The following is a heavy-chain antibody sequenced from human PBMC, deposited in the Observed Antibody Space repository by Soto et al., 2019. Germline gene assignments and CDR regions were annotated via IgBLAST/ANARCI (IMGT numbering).Heavy chain of an antibody. CDR2: ISAYNGNT. J-gene: IGHJ3*02. V-gene: IGHV1-18*01. CDR1: GYTFTSYG. CDR3: ARYCSGGSCLVDAFDI. Sequence: ASVKVSCKASGYTFTSYGISWVRQAPGQGLEWMGWISAYNGNTNYAQKLQGRVTMTTDTSTSTAYMELRSLRSDDTAVYYCARYCSGGSCLVDAFDIWGQGTMVTVSS. D-gene: IGHD2-15*01.